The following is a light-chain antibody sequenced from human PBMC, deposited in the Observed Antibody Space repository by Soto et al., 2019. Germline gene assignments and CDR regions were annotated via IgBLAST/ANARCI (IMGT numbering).Light chain of an antibody. V-gene: IGKV3-20*01. CDR1: QSVSSSY. Sequence: EIVLTQSPGTLSLSPGERATLSCRASQSVSSSYLAWYQQKPGQAPRLLIYGASSRATGIPARFSGSGSGTDFTLTISRLEPEEFSEYYCQQYGSSPAVTFGGGTKVEIK. CDR3: QQYGSSPAVT. CDR2: GAS. J-gene: IGKJ4*01.